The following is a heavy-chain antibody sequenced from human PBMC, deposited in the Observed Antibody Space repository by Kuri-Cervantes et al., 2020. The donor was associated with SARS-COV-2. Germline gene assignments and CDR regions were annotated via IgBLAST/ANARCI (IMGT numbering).Heavy chain of an antibody. V-gene: IGHV4-61*09. D-gene: IGHD3-3*01. J-gene: IGHJ5*02. CDR1: GGSISSGIYY. CDR2: IYTSGST. Sequence: SETLSLTCTVSGGSISSGIYYWSWIRQPAGKGLEWIGYIYTSGSTNYNPSLKSRVTISVDTSKNQFSLKLSSVTAADTAVYYCARLYDFWSGSQAGWFDPWGQGTLVTVSS. CDR3: ARLYDFWSGSQAGWFDP.